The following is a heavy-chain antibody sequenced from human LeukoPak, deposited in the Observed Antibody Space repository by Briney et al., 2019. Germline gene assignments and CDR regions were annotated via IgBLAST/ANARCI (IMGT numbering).Heavy chain of an antibody. D-gene: IGHD1-26*01. CDR1: GFTFSSYW. V-gene: IGHV3-7*01. J-gene: IGHJ4*02. CDR2: IKQDGSEK. CDR3: ARAGRSEWELLFNYFDY. Sequence: GGSLRLSCAASGFTFSSYWMSWVRQAPGKGLEWVANIKQDGSEKYYVDSVKGRFTISRDNAKNSLYLQMNSLRAEDTAVFYCARAGRSEWELLFNYFDYWGQGTLVAVSS.